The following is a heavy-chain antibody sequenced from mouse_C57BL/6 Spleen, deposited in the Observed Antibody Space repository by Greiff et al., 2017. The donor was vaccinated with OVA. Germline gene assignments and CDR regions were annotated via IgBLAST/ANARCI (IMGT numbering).Heavy chain of an antibody. CDR3: TTSAGTEFDY. J-gene: IGHJ2*01. D-gene: IGHD4-1*01. Sequence: EVQLQQSGAELVRPGASVKLSCTASGFNIKDDYMHWVKQRPEQGLEWIGWIDPKNGDTEYAAKFQGKATITADTSSNTAYLQLSSLTSEDTAVYYCTTSAGTEFDYWGQGTTLTVSS. CDR1: GFNIKDDY. V-gene: IGHV14-4*01. CDR2: IDPKNGDT.